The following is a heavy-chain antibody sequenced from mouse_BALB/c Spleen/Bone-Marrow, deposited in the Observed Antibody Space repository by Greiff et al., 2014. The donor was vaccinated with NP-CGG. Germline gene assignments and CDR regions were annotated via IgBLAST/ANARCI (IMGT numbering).Heavy chain of an antibody. CDR1: GYPFTGYT. D-gene: IGHD2-14*01. CDR3: AREEGYDEGEYFDV. CDR2: INPYNGGP. Sequence: VQLKQSGPELVKPGASMKISCKASGYPFTGYTMNWVKQSHGKNLEWIGLINPYNGGPSYNQKFKGKATLTVDKSSSTAYMELLSLTSEDSAVYYCAREEGYDEGEYFDVWGAGTTVTVSS. J-gene: IGHJ1*01. V-gene: IGHV1-18*01.